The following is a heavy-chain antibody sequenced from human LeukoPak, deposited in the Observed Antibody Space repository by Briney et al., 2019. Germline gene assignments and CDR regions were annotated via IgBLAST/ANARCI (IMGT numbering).Heavy chain of an antibody. CDR1: GFTFSSYE. CDR3: ARGHTAVTRHFDF. Sequence: GGSLRLSCAASGFTFSSYEMSWVRQAPGKGLEWVSYISSSGSTIYYADSVKGRFTMSRDNAKKSLYLQMNSLRAEDTAVYYCARGHTAVTRHFDFWGQGTLVTVSS. V-gene: IGHV3-48*03. D-gene: IGHD4-17*01. J-gene: IGHJ4*02. CDR2: ISSSGSTI.